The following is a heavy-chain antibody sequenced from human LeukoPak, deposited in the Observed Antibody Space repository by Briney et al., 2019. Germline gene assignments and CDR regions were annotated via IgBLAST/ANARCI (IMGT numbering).Heavy chain of an antibody. CDR2: IYYSGST. CDR1: GGSISSYY. V-gene: IGHV4-59*01. D-gene: IGHD4-23*01. J-gene: IGHJ5*02. Sequence: TSGTLSLTCTVSGGSISSYYWSWIRQPPGKGLEWVGYIYYSGSTNYNPSLKSRVTISVGTSKNQFSLKLSSVTAADTAVYYCARTNHYGGNSVGVITQNWFDPWGQGTLVTVSS. CDR3: ARTNHYGGNSVGVITQNWFDP.